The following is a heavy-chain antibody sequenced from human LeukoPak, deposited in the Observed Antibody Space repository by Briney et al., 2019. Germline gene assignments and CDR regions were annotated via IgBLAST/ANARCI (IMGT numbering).Heavy chain of an antibody. CDR2: IKQDVTEK. D-gene: IGHD1-26*01. CDR3: ARAPSGREDTGIDY. CDR1: GFTFSSYW. J-gene: IGHJ4*02. Sequence: PGGSLRLSCAASGFTFSSYWMSWVRQAPGKGLEWVAYIKQDVTEKYYVDSVKGRFSISRDNAKNSLYLQMNSLRAEDTAVYYCARAPSGREDTGIDYWGQGTLVTVSS. V-gene: IGHV3-7*01.